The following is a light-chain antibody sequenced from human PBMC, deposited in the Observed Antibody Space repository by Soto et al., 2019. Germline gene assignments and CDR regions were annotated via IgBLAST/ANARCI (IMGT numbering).Light chain of an antibody. V-gene: IGLV1-40*01. J-gene: IGLJ1*01. CDR3: QSYSSSLGANYV. CDR1: SSNLGAGYD. CDR2: GNT. Sequence: QSVLTQPPSVSGAPVQRVTISCTGRSSNLGAGYDVHWYQQLPGTAPKLLTYGNTNRPSGVPDRFSGANSGTSSSLAITGFQAEGAADYYCQSYSSSLGANYVFGTGTKVAVL.